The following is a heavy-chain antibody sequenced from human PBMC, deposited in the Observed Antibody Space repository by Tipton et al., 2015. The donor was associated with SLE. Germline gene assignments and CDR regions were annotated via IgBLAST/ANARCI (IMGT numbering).Heavy chain of an antibody. D-gene: IGHD1-26*01. CDR1: GYSISSGYY. CDR3: AREAKYSGSYYNWFDT. J-gene: IGHJ5*02. Sequence: LRLSCAVSGYSISSGYYWGWIRQPPGKGLEWIGRIYSSGSTNENLSLKSRVSISKDTSKNQFSLKLSSVTAADTAVYYCAREAKYSGSYYNWFDTWGQGTLVTVSP. V-gene: IGHV4-38-2*02. CDR2: IYSSGST.